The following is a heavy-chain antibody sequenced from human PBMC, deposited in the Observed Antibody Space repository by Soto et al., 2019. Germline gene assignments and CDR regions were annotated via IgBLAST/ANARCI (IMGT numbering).Heavy chain of an antibody. CDR2: IYYSGST. Sequence: QVQLQESGPGLVKPSETLSLTCTVSGGSVSSGSYYWSWIRQPPGKGLEWIGYIYYSGSTNYNPSLKSRVTISVDPAKNQFSLKLSSVTAADTAVEYCARLQLWRADFGYWGQGTLVTVSS. J-gene: IGHJ4*02. V-gene: IGHV4-61*01. D-gene: IGHD5-18*01. CDR3: ARLQLWRADFGY. CDR1: GGSVSSGSYY.